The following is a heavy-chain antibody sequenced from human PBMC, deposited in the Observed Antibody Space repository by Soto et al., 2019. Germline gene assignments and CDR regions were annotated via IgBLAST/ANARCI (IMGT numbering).Heavy chain of an antibody. J-gene: IGHJ3*02. V-gene: IGHV3-30-3*01. D-gene: IGHD4-17*01. Sequence: GGSLRLSCAASGFTFSSYAMHWVRQAPGKGLEWVAVISYAGSNKYYADSVKGRFTISIDNSKNTLDLQMIGLRAEDIAGYYCAGNSATVTDAFEIWGQGTMVTVSS. CDR1: GFTFSSYA. CDR3: AGNSATVTDAFEI. CDR2: ISYAGSNK.